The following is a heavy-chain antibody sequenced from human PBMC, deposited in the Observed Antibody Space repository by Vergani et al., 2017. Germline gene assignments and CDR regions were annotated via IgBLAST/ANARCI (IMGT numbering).Heavy chain of an antibody. CDR3: ARRSGIVYDIFSGTQNFFDF. J-gene: IGHJ2*01. V-gene: IGHV4-38-2*01. D-gene: IGHD3-9*01. Sequence: QVQLQESGPGLVKPSETLSLTCAVSGFSIDNGYYWDWIRQPPGKGLEWIGSIYRTGRTHFNPSLKSRVTISVDTSNNHFSLRLNSLTAADTAVYYCARRSGIVYDIFSGTQNFFDFWGRGTLVTVSS. CDR1: GFSIDNGYY. CDR2: IYRTGRT.